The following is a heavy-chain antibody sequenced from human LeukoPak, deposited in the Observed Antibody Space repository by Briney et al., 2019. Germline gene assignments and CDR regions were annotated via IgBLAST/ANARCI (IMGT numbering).Heavy chain of an antibody. CDR3: ASVSVVITTFDY. D-gene: IGHD3-22*01. Sequence: GGSLRLSCAASGFTFSSYGMHWVRQAPGKGLERVAFIRYDGSNKYYADSVKGRFTISRDNSKNTLYLQMNSLRAEDTAVYYCASVSVVITTFDYWGQGTLVTVSS. CDR1: GFTFSSYG. CDR2: IRYDGSNK. J-gene: IGHJ4*02. V-gene: IGHV3-30*02.